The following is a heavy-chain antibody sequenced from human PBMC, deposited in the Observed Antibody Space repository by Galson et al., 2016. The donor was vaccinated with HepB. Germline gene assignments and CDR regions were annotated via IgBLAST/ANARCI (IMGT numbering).Heavy chain of an antibody. D-gene: IGHD2-8*02. J-gene: IGHJ6*02. CDR3: AREFSFGVVHYGLDV. CDR2: INPKTGDT. V-gene: IGHV1-2*04. CDR1: GYTFTGYY. Sequence: SVKVSCKASGYTFTGYYIHWVRQAPGQGLEWIGCINPKTGDTNYAQKFQGWVTMTRDTSTSTGYMELSRLKSDDTAIYYCAREFSFGVVHYGLDVWGQGTTVTVSS.